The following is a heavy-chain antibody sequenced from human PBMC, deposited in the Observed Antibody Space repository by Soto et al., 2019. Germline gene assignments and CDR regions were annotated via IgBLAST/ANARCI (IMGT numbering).Heavy chain of an antibody. D-gene: IGHD3-3*01. Sequence: SETLSLTCAVYGGSVNGYYLNWIRQPPGKGLERIGEINHTGGTHYNPSLKSRVTMSVDTSKNQFSLRLSSVTAADTAIYYCATRITVFGLLIPPFDPWGQGTQVTVSS. CDR2: INHTGGT. J-gene: IGHJ5*02. V-gene: IGHV4-34*01. CDR3: ATRITVFGLLIPPFDP. CDR1: GGSVNGYY.